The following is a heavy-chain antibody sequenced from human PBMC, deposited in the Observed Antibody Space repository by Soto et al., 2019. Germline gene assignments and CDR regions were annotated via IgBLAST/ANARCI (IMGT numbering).Heavy chain of an antibody. CDR3: TTDNCRSSTCYLNY. CDR2: IKSKIVGETT. CDR1: GIPFTSTY. J-gene: IGHJ4*02. D-gene: IGHD2-2*01. Sequence: GGSLRLSCAASGIPFTSTYMNWVRQAPGKGLEWVGRIKSKIVGETTDYSAPVKGRFALSRDDSKNTVSLQMNSLKSEDTAVYYCTTDNCRSSTCYLNYWGQGALVTVSS. V-gene: IGHV3-15*07.